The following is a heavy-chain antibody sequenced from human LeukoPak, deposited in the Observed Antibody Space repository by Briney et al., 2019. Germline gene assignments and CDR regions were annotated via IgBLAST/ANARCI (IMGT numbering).Heavy chain of an antibody. CDR2: ISGSGSVS. J-gene: IGHJ3*02. V-gene: IGHV3-48*02. CDR1: GFTFSSYS. D-gene: IGHD3-10*01. Sequence: GSLRLSCAASGFTFSSYSMNWVRQAPGKGLEWISYISGSGSVSYYEDSVKGRFTISRNNAKNSLYLQMNSLRDEDTALYYCARDGGFGFLAAFDIWGQGTMVTVSS. CDR3: ARDGGFGFLAAFDI.